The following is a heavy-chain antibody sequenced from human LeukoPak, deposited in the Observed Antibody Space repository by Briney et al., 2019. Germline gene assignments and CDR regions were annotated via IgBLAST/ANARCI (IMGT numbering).Heavy chain of an antibody. Sequence: SVKVSCKASGGTFSSYAISRVRQAPGQGLEWMGGIIPIFGTANYAQKFQGRVTITTDESTSTAYMELSSLRSEDTAVYYCARVGYYYGSGSYWFDPWGQGTLVTVSS. CDR2: IIPIFGTA. CDR1: GGTFSSYA. D-gene: IGHD3-10*01. CDR3: ARVGYYYGSGSYWFDP. J-gene: IGHJ5*02. V-gene: IGHV1-69*05.